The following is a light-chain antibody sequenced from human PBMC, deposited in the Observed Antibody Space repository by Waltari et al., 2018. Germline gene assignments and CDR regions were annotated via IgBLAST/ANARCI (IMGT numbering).Light chain of an antibody. V-gene: IGLV3-21*04. CDR2: YDS. J-gene: IGLJ1*01. CDR3: QVWHAAIDPGV. Sequence: SYVLTQPPSVSVAPGETARNTCWGGNIGSYSVHWYQQTPGQAPVLVIFYDSDRPSGIPERFSGSNSGNTATLTISRVEAGDEANYYCQVWHAAIDPGVFGTGTEVTV. CDR1: NIGSYS.